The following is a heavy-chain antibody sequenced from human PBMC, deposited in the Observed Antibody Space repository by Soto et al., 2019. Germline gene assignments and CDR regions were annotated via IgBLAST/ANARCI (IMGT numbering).Heavy chain of an antibody. CDR1: GGSISSAGYY. J-gene: IGHJ6*02. CDR3: ASSNIAAAGFYYYGMDV. Sequence: SETLSLTCTVSGGSISSAGYYWSWVRQHPGKGLEWIGYIYYSGSTNYNPSLKSRVTISVDTSKNQLSLKLSSVTAADTAVYYCASSNIAAAGFYYYGMDVWGRGTTDTVSS. CDR2: IYYSGST. V-gene: IGHV4-61*08. D-gene: IGHD6-13*01.